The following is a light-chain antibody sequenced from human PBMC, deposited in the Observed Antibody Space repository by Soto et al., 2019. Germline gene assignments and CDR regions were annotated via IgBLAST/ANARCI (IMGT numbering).Light chain of an antibody. V-gene: IGLV1-40*01. J-gene: IGLJ1*01. Sequence: QSVLTQPPSVSGAPGQRVTISCTGNSSNLGAGYDVHWYQQLPGAAPKLVIFGNRNRPSGVPERFSGSKSGTSASLAITGLQTEDEADYYCSSYTSSSTDVFGTGTKVTVL. CDR2: GNR. CDR1: SSNLGAGYD. CDR3: SSYTSSSTDV.